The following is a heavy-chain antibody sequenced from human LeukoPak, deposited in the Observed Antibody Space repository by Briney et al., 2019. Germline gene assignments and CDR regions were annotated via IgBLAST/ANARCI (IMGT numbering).Heavy chain of an antibody. CDR1: GFTFSSYG. Sequence: GGSLRLSCAASGFTFSSYGMHWVRQAPGKGLEWVSSISSSSSYIYYADSVKGRFTISRDNAKNSLYLQMNSLRAEDTAVYYCAKGDLRFLEWLIDGMDVRGQGTTVTVSS. CDR2: ISSSSSYI. CDR3: AKGDLRFLEWLIDGMDV. V-gene: IGHV3-21*01. J-gene: IGHJ6*02. D-gene: IGHD3-3*01.